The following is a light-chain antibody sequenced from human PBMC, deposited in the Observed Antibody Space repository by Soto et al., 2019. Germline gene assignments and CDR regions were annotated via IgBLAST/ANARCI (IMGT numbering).Light chain of an antibody. CDR3: QQYNNWPLT. CDR2: GAI. J-gene: IGKJ4*01. CDR1: QTVNTN. Sequence: IVMTQSPATLSVSPGESATLSCRASQTVNTNLGWYQQKPGQDPRLLIYGAITRATGIPARFSGSGSGTEVTLTISSLQSEDFAVYYCQQYNNWPLTFGGGTKVEIK. V-gene: IGKV3D-15*01.